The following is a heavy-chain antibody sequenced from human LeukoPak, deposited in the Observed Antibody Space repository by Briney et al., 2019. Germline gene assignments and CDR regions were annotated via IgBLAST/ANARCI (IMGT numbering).Heavy chain of an antibody. D-gene: IGHD3-10*01. CDR1: GFTFSSYW. Sequence: GGSLRLSCAASGFTFSSYWMHWVRQAPGKGLVWVSRINTDGSSTSYADSVKGRFTISRDNAKNTLYLQMNSLRAEDTAVYYCARDRGVPGAFDIWGQGTMVTVSS. V-gene: IGHV3-74*01. CDR2: INTDGSST. J-gene: IGHJ3*02. CDR3: ARDRGVPGAFDI.